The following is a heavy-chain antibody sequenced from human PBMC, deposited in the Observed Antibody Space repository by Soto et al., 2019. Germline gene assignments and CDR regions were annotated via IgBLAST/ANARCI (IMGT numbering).Heavy chain of an antibody. J-gene: IGHJ4*02. Sequence: QVQLVQSGAEVRKPGASVKVSCKAAGYTFTNQYIHWVRQAPGQGLEWLGIINPTGGSTTYAQKFQGRISMTGDTSTSTVYMNLSSLRSEDTTVYYWAREGSYYFDNRLDYWGQGTLVTVSS. CDR3: AREGSYYFDNRLDY. CDR2: INPTGGST. CDR1: GYTFTNQY. D-gene: IGHD3-22*01. V-gene: IGHV1-46*01.